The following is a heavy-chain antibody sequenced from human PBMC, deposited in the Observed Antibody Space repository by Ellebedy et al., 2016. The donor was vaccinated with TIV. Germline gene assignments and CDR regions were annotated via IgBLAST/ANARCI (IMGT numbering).Heavy chain of an antibody. V-gene: IGHV4-31*03. CDR2: IYYSGST. Sequence: LRLXXTVSGGSISSGGYYWSWIRQHPGKGLEWIGYIYYSGSTYYNPSLKSRVTISVDTSKNQFFLKLSSVTAADTAVYYCARGGYSTQAGFDYWGQGTLVTVSS. CDR3: ARGGYSTQAGFDY. J-gene: IGHJ4*02. CDR1: GGSISSGGYY. D-gene: IGHD6-13*01.